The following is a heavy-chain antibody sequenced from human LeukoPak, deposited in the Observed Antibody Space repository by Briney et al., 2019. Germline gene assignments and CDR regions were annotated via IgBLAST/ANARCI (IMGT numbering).Heavy chain of an antibody. CDR1: GFTFSSYG. V-gene: IGHV3-30*18. D-gene: IGHD6-19*01. CDR2: ISYDGSNK. CDR3: AKDGIAVAGTPYFDY. J-gene: IGHJ4*02. Sequence: GRSLRLSCAASGFTFSSYGMHWVRQAPGKGLEWVAVISYDGSNKYYADSVKGRFTISRDNSKSTLYLQMNSLRAEDTAVYYCAKDGIAVAGTPYFDYWGQGTLVTVSS.